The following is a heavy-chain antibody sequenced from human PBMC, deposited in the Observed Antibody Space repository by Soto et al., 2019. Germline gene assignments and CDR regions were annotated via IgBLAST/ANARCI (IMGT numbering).Heavy chain of an antibody. CDR1: GDTFNSHT. CDR3: ARDNTGTNNWFDS. J-gene: IGHJ5*01. D-gene: IGHD1-1*01. CDR2: IIPVFGSP. Sequence: VQLVQSGAEVRKPGSSVRVSCETSGDTFNSHTINWLRQAPGQGLEWMGGIIPVFGSPTYAHKFQARLTITADTSTQTAYLELSSLKSDDTAFDFCARDNTGTNNWFDSWGQGTLVTVSS. V-gene: IGHV1-69*06.